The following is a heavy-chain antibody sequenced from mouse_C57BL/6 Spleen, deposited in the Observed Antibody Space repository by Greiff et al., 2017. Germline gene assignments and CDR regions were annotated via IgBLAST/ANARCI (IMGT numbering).Heavy chain of an antibody. J-gene: IGHJ3*01. CDR3: TMGTWAY. Sequence: VQLQQSGAELVRPGASVKLSCTASGFNIKDDYMHWVKQRPEQGLEWIGWIDPGNGDTEYASKFQGKATITADTSSNTAYLQLSSLTSEDTAVYYCTMGTWAYWGQGTLVTVSA. CDR1: GFNIKDDY. V-gene: IGHV14-4*01. D-gene: IGHD3-3*01. CDR2: IDPGNGDT.